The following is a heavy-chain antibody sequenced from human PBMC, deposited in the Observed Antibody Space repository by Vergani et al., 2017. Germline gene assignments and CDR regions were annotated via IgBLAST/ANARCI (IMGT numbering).Heavy chain of an antibody. D-gene: IGHD3-10*01. CDR2: ISAYNGNT. CDR1: GYTFTSYG. CDR3: ARHTPTGESVLLWFVELYTGTYYYYGMDV. J-gene: IGHJ6*02. Sequence: QVQLVPSGAEVKTPGASVTVSCKASGYTFTSYGISWVRQAPGQGLEWMGWISAYNGNTNYAQKLQGRVTMTTDTSTSTAYMELRSLGSDDTAVYDCARHTPTGESVLLWFVELYTGTYYYYGMDVWGQGTTVTVSS. V-gene: IGHV1-18*04.